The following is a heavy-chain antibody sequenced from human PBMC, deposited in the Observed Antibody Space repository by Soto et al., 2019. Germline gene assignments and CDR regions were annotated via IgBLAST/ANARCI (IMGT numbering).Heavy chain of an antibody. Sequence: ASVKVSCKTSGYTFTNYVVDWVRQAPGQGLEWMGWINSVSGNTKYSEKFQGRVTITRDTSASTAYMELNSLTSEDTGVYYCARGLTIFGVVIGYWGQGTLVTVS. CDR3: ARGLTIFGVVIGY. D-gene: IGHD3-3*01. J-gene: IGHJ4*02. CDR1: GYTFTNYV. CDR2: INSVSGNT. V-gene: IGHV1-3*01.